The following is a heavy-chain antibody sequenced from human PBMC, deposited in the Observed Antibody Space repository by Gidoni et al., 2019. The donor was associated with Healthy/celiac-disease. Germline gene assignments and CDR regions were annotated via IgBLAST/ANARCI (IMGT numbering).Heavy chain of an antibody. J-gene: IGHJ6*02. CDR3: ARDPLRIAAAGSHGMDV. D-gene: IGHD6-13*01. CDR2: IYYSGST. CDR1: GVSISSYY. Sequence: QVQLQESGPGLVKPSETLSLTCTVSGVSISSYYWSWIRQPPGKGLEWIGYIYYSGSTNYKPPLKSRVTISVETSKNQFSLKLSSVTAADTAVYYCARDPLRIAAAGSHGMDVWGQGTTVTVSS. V-gene: IGHV4-59*01.